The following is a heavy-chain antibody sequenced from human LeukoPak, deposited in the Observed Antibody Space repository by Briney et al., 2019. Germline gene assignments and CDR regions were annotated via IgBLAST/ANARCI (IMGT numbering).Heavy chain of an antibody. D-gene: IGHD3-22*01. CDR3: ARDRLNAFDI. CDR2: ISSSGSTI. CDR1: GFTFSSYE. J-gene: IGHJ3*02. Sequence: GGSLRLSCAASGFTFSSYEMNWVRQAPGKGLEWVSYISSSGSTIYYADSVKGRFTISRDNSKNTLYLQMNSLRAEDTAVYYCARDRLNAFDIWGQGTMVTVSS. V-gene: IGHV3-48*03.